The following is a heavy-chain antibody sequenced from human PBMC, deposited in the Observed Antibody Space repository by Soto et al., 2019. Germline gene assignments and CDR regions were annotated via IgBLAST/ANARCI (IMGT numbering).Heavy chain of an antibody. CDR2: VYTTGST. V-gene: IGHV4-4*07. CDR1: RGSITGSY. J-gene: IGHJ6*02. Sequence: PXATLSLTCTVSRGSITGSYWDWVRQPAGKGLEWIGHVYTTGSTNYKPSLKSRVTMSVDTSKNQIYLRLSSVTAADTAVYYCARETLANAMDVWGQGITVTVSS. CDR3: ARETLANAMDV.